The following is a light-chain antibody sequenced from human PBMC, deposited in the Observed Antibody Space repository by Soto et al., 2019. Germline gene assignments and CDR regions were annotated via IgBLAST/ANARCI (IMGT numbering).Light chain of an antibody. Sequence: QSALTQPASVSGSPGQSITISCTGTSSDVGGYNYVSWYQQHPGKAPKLMVYDLSHRPSGVSNRFSGSTSDNAASLTISGLQAEDEADYYCSSHTSSSTRVFGTGTKLTVL. V-gene: IGLV2-14*01. CDR2: DLS. CDR1: SSDVGGYNY. J-gene: IGLJ1*01. CDR3: SSHTSSSTRV.